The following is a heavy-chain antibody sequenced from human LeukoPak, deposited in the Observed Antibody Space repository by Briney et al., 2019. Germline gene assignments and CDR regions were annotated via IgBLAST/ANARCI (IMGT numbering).Heavy chain of an antibody. CDR3: ARTYSSGYYYVPTFDY. CDR1: GYTFTGYY. D-gene: IGHD3-22*01. J-gene: IGHJ4*02. CDR2: INPNSGGT. Sequence: ASVKVSCKASGYTFTGYYTHWVRQAPGQGLEWMGWINPNSGGTNYAQKFQGRVTMTRDTSISTAYMELSRLRSDDTAVYYCARTYSSGYYYVPTFDYWGQGTLVTVSS. V-gene: IGHV1-2*02.